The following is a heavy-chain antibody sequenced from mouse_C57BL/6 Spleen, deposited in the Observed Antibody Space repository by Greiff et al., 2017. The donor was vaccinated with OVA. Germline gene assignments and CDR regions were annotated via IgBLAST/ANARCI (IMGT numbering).Heavy chain of an antibody. CDR3: ARFEGYDDWYFDV. V-gene: IGHV1-53*01. J-gene: IGHJ1*03. D-gene: IGHD2-2*01. Sequence: VQLQQPGTELVKPGASVKLSCKASGYTFTSYWMHWVKQRPGQGLEWIGNINPSNGGTNYNEKFKSKATLTVDKSSSTAYMQLSSLTSEDSAVYYCARFEGYDDWYFDVWGTGTTVTVSS. CDR1: GYTFTSYW. CDR2: INPSNGGT.